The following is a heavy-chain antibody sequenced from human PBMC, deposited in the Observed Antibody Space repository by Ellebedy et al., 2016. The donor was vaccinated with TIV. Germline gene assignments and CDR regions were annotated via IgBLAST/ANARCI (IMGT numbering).Heavy chain of an antibody. CDR1: GFTFSDYY. CDR3: ARDTRFIDHQHNWFDP. Sequence: GGSLRLSCAASGFTFSDYYMRWIRQAPGKGLEWVSYISNSDSSIFYADSVKGRFTISRDNTKNLLYLQMNSLRAEDTAVYYCARDTRFIDHQHNWFDPWGQGTLVTVSS. D-gene: IGHD2-2*01. V-gene: IGHV3-11*01. J-gene: IGHJ5*02. CDR2: ISNSDSSI.